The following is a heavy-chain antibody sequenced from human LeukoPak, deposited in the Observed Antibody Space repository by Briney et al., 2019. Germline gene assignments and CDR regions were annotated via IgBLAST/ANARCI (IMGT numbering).Heavy chain of an antibody. CDR2: IWYDGSNK. V-gene: IGHV3-33*01. Sequence: GGSLRLSCAASGFTFSSYGMHWVRQAPGKGLEWVAVIWYDGSNKYYADSVKGRFTISRDNSKNTLYLQMNSLKTEDTAVYYCTTLGLTGYYAFDYWGQGSLVTVSS. J-gene: IGHJ4*02. D-gene: IGHD3-9*01. CDR3: TTLGLTGYYAFDY. CDR1: GFTFSSYG.